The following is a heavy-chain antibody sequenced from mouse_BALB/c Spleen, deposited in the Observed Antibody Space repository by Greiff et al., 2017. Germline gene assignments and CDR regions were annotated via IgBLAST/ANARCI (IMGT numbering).Heavy chain of an antibody. V-gene: IGHV14-1*02. D-gene: IGHD2-12*01. CDR2: IDPENGNT. CDR3: ASLRRGFAY. CDR1: GFNIKDYY. Sequence: VQLQQSGAELVRPGALVKLSCKASGFNIKDYYMHWVKQRPEQGLEWIGWIDPENGNTIYDPKFQGKASITADTSSNTAYMQLSSLTSEDTAVYYCASLRRGFAYWGQGTLVTVSA. J-gene: IGHJ3*01.